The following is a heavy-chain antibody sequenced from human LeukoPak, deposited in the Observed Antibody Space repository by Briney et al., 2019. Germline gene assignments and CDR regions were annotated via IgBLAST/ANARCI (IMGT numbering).Heavy chain of an antibody. CDR2: IWYDGSNK. J-gene: IGHJ4*02. CDR1: GFTFSSYA. D-gene: IGHD2-21*02. V-gene: IGHV3-33*06. CDR3: AKDRCGGDCYSLDY. Sequence: GGSLRLSCAASGFTFSSYAMSWVRQAPGKGLEWVAVIWYDGSNKYYADSVKGRFTISRDNSKNTLYLQMNSLRAEDTAVYYCAKDRCGGDCYSLDYWGQGTLVTVSS.